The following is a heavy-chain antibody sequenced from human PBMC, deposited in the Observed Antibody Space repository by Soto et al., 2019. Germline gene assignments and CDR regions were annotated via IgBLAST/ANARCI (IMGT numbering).Heavy chain of an antibody. Sequence: PSETLSLTCTVSGGSISSYYWSWIRQPPGKGLEWIGYIYYSGSTNYNPSLKSRVTISVDTSKNQFSLKLSSVTAADTAVYYRARLTTVVTHDAFDIWGQGTMVTVSS. V-gene: IGHV4-59*01. CDR1: GGSISSYY. J-gene: IGHJ3*02. CDR2: IYYSGST. D-gene: IGHD4-17*01. CDR3: ARLTTVVTHDAFDI.